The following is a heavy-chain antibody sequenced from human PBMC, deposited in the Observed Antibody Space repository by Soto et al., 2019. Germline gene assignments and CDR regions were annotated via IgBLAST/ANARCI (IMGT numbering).Heavy chain of an antibody. CDR3: ARHQLERRAAFDI. D-gene: IGHD1-1*01. CDR1: GGTFSSYA. J-gene: IGHJ3*02. V-gene: IGHV1-69*13. Sequence: SVKVSCKASGGTFSSYAISWARQAPGQGLEWMGGIIPIFGTANYAQKFQGRVTITADESTSTAYMELSSLRSEDTAVYYCARHQLERRAAFDIWGQGTMVTVSS. CDR2: IIPIFGTA.